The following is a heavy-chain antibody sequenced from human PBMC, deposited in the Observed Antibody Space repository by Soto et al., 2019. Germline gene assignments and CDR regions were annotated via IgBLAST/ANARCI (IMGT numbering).Heavy chain of an antibody. D-gene: IGHD3-10*01. CDR2: IGGGGTDT. J-gene: IGHJ5*02. CDR1: GFTFGDYA. Sequence: QLLESGGGLVQPGGSLRVHCVASGFTFGDYAMSWVRQAPGKGLEWVASIGGGGTDTYYAASVKGRFTISRDNSKSTLYLQMNNLRVEDTAVYYCAKEAVSYNGEWDWFDTWGQGTLVTVSS. V-gene: IGHV3-23*01. CDR3: AKEAVSYNGEWDWFDT.